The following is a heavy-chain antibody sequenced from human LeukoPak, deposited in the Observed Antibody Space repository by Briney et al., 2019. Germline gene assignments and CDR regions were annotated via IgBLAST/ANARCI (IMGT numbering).Heavy chain of an antibody. CDR3: GIVRLVPWHSDY. J-gene: IGHJ4*02. CDR1: GVSFRVYY. Sequence: SETLSLTCGLYGVSFRVYYWSWVRQPPGKGLEWIGEIKHSGSTNYNPSLKSRVTISVDTSKNQFSLQLSSVTAADTAMYYCGIVRLVPWHSDYWGQGTLVTVSS. CDR2: IKHSGST. V-gene: IGHV4-34*01. D-gene: IGHD5-12*01.